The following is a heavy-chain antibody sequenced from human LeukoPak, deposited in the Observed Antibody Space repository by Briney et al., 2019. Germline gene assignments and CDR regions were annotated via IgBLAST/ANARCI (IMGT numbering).Heavy chain of an antibody. V-gene: IGHV3-7*01. J-gene: IGHJ3*02. CDR3: AREGVGGFYI. CDR1: GFTFRAYW. CDR2: IKQDGSDR. Sequence: GGSLRLSCAASGFTFRAYWMSWVRQVPGKGLEWVANIKQDGSDRDYVDSVKGRSIISRDNAKNSVYLQMNNLRAEDTAVYYCAREGVGGFYIWGQGTMVTVSS. D-gene: IGHD3-16*01.